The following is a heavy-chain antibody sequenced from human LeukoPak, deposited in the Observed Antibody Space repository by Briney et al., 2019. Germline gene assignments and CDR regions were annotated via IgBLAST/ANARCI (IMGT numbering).Heavy chain of an antibody. D-gene: IGHD1-1*01. CDR2: ITASGGSP. J-gene: IGHJ4*02. V-gene: IGHV3-23*01. Sequence: RGSLRLSRASSGFTFNNYAMTWVRQAPGKGLEWVSSITASGGSPYCADSVKGRFTNSRDHSKNRLYLQMSGLRAEDTPVYYCARDYPTSGIVTIFDFWGQGTLVTVSS. CDR1: GFTFNNYA. CDR3: ARDYPTSGIVTIFDF.